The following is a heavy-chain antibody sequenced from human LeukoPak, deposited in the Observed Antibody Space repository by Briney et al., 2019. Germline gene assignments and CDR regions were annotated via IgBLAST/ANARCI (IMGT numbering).Heavy chain of an antibody. J-gene: IGHJ6*03. CDR1: GGTFSSYA. Sequence: SVKVSCKASGGTFSSYAISWVRQAPGQGLEWMGGIIPIFGTANYAQKFQGRVTITADKSTSTAYMELSSLRSEDTAVYYCATTRRGDYYYYYMDVWGKGTTVTVSS. CDR3: ATTRRGDYYYYYMDV. V-gene: IGHV1-69*06. CDR2: IIPIFGTA.